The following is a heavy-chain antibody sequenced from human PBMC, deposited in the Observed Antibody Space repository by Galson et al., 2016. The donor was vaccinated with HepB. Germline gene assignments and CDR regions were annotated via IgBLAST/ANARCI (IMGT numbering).Heavy chain of an antibody. CDR2: ISTYNGDT. CDR1: GYTFNTYA. J-gene: IGHJ6*02. Sequence: SVKVSCKASGYTFNTYAINWVRQAPGHGLEWMGWISTYNGDTNFAQKFQGRVTMTTDTSTSTAYMELRSLRSDDTAVYYCARDQGVGYGMDVWGQGTTVTVSS. D-gene: IGHD1-26*01. V-gene: IGHV1-18*01. CDR3: ARDQGVGYGMDV.